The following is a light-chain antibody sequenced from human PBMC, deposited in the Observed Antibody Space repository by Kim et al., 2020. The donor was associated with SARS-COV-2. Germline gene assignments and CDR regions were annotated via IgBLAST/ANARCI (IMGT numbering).Light chain of an antibody. V-gene: IGKV3-20*01. CDR2: GAS. CDR1: QSVSRNY. CDR3: QQYGGSPSFT. Sequence: PGDRAARSCRASQSVSRNYLAWYQQRPGQAPRLLIYGASKRADGIPDRFSGSGSGADFTLTISRLEPEDFALYYCQQYGGSPSFTFGQGTRLEIK. J-gene: IGKJ5*01.